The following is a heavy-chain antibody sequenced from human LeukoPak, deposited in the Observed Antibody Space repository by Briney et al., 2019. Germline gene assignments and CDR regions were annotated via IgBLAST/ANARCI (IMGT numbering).Heavy chain of an antibody. D-gene: IGHD3-10*01. J-gene: IGHJ3*02. CDR2: INEDGSRK. V-gene: IGHV3-7*02. CDR3: AKPSVRFGDAFDI. CDR1: GFTFSNYW. Sequence: PGGSLILSCVGSGFTFSNYWINWVRQAPGKGLEWVGNINEDGSRKNYADSVKGRFTISRDNSKNTLYLQMNSLRAEDTAVYYCAKPSVRFGDAFDIWGQGTMVTVSS.